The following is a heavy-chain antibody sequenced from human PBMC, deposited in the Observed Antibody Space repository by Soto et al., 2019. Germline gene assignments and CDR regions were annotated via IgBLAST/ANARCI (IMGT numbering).Heavy chain of an antibody. CDR3: AKYRRTDAEGYTFDY. Sequence: SETLSLTCTVSGDSISGYYWSWIRQPPGKGLQWIGYIYYSGNTNYNPSLKGRVTMSVDTSKNQFSLQVSSVTAADTAVYFCAKYRRTDAEGYTFDYWRQGALVTVSS. D-gene: IGHD2-15*01. CDR1: GDSISGYY. CDR2: IYYSGNT. V-gene: IGHV4-59*01. J-gene: IGHJ4*02.